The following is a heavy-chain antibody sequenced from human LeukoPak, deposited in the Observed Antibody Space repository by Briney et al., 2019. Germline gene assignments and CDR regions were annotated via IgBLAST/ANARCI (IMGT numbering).Heavy chain of an antibody. D-gene: IGHD3-3*01. V-gene: IGHV3-33*01. CDR1: GFTFGNHG. Sequence: GGSLRLSCAASGFTFGNHGFHWVRQAPGKGLEWVALIWYDGSKKLYADSVKGRFTISRDDSKNTLYLQMNSLRAEDTAVYYCASYFTIFGVVIGAFDIWGQGTMVTVSS. J-gene: IGHJ3*02. CDR2: IWYDGSKK. CDR3: ASYFTIFGVVIGAFDI.